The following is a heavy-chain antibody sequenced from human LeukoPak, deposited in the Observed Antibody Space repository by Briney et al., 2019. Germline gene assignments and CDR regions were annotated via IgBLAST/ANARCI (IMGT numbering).Heavy chain of an antibody. V-gene: IGHV3-30*18. CDR1: GFTFSSYG. D-gene: IGHD5-12*01. J-gene: IGHJ3*02. CDR2: ISYDGSNK. CDR3: AKDFSGYDYNLYAFDI. Sequence: PRRSMRLSCAASGFTFSSYGMHWVRQAPGKGLEWVAVISYDGSNKYYADSVKGRFTISRDNSKNTLYLQMNSLRAEDTAVYYCAKDFSGYDYNLYAFDIWGQGTMVTVSS.